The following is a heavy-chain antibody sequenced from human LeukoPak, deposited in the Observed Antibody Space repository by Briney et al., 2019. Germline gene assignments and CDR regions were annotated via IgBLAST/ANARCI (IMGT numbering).Heavy chain of an antibody. D-gene: IGHD3-10*01. CDR1: GGSISSSGYY. CDR3: ARGVKDGSGPGFYYYYGMDV. J-gene: IGHJ6*02. V-gene: IGHV4-31*03. CDR2: IYYSGST. Sequence: SQTLSLTCTVSGGSISSSGYYWSWIRQHPGKGLEWIGYIYYSGSTYYNPSLKSRVTISVDTSKNQFPLKLSSVTAADTAVYYCARGVKDGSGPGFYYYYGMDVWGQGTTVTVSS.